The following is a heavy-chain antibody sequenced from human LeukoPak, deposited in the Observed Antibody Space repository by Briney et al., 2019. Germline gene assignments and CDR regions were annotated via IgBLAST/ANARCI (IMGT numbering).Heavy chain of an antibody. CDR3: ATYRQVLLPFES. Sequence: GGSLRLSCAASGFTFSGSAMHWVRQASGKGLEWVGRIRSKANSYATAYAASVKGRFTISRDDSKNTAYLQMNSLRAEDTAIYYCATYRQVLLPFESWGQGTLVTVSS. V-gene: IGHV3-73*01. D-gene: IGHD2-8*02. CDR1: GFTFSGSA. J-gene: IGHJ4*02. CDR2: IRSKANSYAT.